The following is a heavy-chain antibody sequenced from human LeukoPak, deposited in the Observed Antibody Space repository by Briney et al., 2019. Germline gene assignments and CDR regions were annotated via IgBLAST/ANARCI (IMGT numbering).Heavy chain of an antibody. CDR2: IGTSSSYI. D-gene: IGHD2-21*02. Sequence: GGSLRLSCAGSGFTFSSYSMNWVRQAPGKGLEWVSSIGTSSSYIYYADSVKGRFTISRDNAKNSLYLQMNSLRSEDTAVYYCARELLPWGGDCYSAFDIWGQETMVTVSS. CDR3: ARELLPWGGDCYSAFDI. CDR1: GFTFSSYS. V-gene: IGHV3-21*01. J-gene: IGHJ3*02.